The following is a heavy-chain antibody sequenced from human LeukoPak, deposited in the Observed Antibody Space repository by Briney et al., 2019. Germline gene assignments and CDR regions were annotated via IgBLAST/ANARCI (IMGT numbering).Heavy chain of an antibody. CDR3: ARGQGATVPQVGKNWFDP. Sequence: PSETLSLTCAVYIDSFSNYHWNWIRQTPAKGMEWIGEVNESGGTNISPSLRSRVILSFDTSKNQFSLKLISVTVANTAIYYCARGQGATVPQVGKNWFDPWGQGTRVTVSP. J-gene: IGHJ5*02. CDR1: IDSFSNYH. CDR2: VNESGGT. V-gene: IGHV4-34*01. D-gene: IGHD1-26*01.